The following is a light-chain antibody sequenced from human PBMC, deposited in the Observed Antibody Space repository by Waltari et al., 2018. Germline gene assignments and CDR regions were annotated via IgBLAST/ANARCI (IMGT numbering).Light chain of an antibody. CDR3: QHYENLSLFT. V-gene: IGKV1-33*01. J-gene: IGKJ3*01. CDR2: DAS. CDR1: QDIGDH. Sequence: DIQMPQSPSSPSASVGDRVTITCQASQDIGDHLNWDQQKAGKAPKIVIYDASNLETGVPPRFSGSGSGTDFSLTISSLQPEDIATYYCQHYENLSLFTFGPGTKVDIK.